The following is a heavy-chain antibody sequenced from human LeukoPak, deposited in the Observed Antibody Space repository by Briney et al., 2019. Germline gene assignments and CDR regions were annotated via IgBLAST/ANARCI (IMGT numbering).Heavy chain of an antibody. CDR2: IFYSGNT. D-gene: IGHD4-11*01. V-gene: IGHV4-59*01. CDR1: GGSINGYY. CDR3: ARDQKFTRATVTIHWFDS. J-gene: IGHJ5*01. Sequence: PSEILSLTCTVSGGSINGYYWSWIRQSPGKGLEWIGYIFYSGNTNYNPSLKSRVTISVDTSRSQFSLRLSSVTTADTAIYYRARDQKFTRATVTIHWFDSWGQGTLVTVSS.